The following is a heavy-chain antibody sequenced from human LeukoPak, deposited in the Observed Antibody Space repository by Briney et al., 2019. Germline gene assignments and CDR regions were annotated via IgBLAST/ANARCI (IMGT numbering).Heavy chain of an antibody. CDR3: AKDTAVTWIQLSSDIVYGMDV. D-gene: IGHD5-18*01. Sequence: GRSLRLSCAASGFTFDDSAMHWVRQAPGKGLEWVSGISWNSGSIGYADSVKGRFTISRDNAKNSLFLQMNSLRAEDTALYYCAKDTAVTWIQLSSDIVYGMDVWGQGTTVTVSS. CDR1: GFTFDDSA. J-gene: IGHJ6*02. CDR2: ISWNSGSI. V-gene: IGHV3-9*01.